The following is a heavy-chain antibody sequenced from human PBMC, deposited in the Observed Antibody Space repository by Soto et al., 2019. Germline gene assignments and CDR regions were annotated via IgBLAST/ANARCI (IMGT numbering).Heavy chain of an antibody. J-gene: IGHJ4*02. D-gene: IGHD6-13*01. CDR1: GYSFTDYY. CDR2: INPNNGGT. Sequence: QVQLVQSGTEVKKPGASVKVACKAFGYSFTDYYIHWVRQAPGQGLEWLGWINPNNGGTDYAQKFRDWGTIPRDTSISTAYMELKRLRSDDTAVYYCAIAIPSSGWSPFDYWGQGTLVTVSS. V-gene: IGHV1-2*04. CDR3: AIAIPSSGWSPFDY.